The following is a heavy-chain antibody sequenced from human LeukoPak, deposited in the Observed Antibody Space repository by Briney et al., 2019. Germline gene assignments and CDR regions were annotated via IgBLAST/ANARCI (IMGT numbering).Heavy chain of an antibody. CDR1: GGSISSYY. V-gene: IGHV4-59*01. Sequence: SETLSLTCTVSGGSISSYYWSWIRQPPGKGLEWIGYIYYSGSTNYNPSLKSRVTISVDTSKNQFSLKLSSVTAADTAVYYCARVTSAAGWHDAFDIWGQGTMVTVSS. CDR2: IYYSGST. CDR3: ARVTSAAGWHDAFDI. D-gene: IGHD6-13*01. J-gene: IGHJ3*02.